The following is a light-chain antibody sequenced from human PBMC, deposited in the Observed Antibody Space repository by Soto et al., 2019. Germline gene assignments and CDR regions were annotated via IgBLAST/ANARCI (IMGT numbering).Light chain of an antibody. CDR3: QEYKNAPLT. CDR1: QGISNY. Sequence: DIQMTQSPSSLSASVGDRVTLTCRASQGISNYLAWYQQRPGKVPKLLIYAASTLQSGVPSRFSGSGSGADFTLTISNLQPEDVATYYCQEYKNAPLTFGGGTKVEIK. J-gene: IGKJ4*01. CDR2: AAS. V-gene: IGKV1-27*01.